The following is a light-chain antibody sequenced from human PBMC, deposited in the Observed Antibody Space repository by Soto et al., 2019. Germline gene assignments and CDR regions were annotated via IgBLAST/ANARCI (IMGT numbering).Light chain of an antibody. CDR1: SSDVGGYNY. V-gene: IGLV2-14*03. CDR2: DVD. CDR3: CSYSGSSTIVV. J-gene: IGLJ2*01. Sequence: QSALTQPASVSGSPGQSITISCTGTSSDVGGYNYVSWYQQHPGKAPRLMIVDVDNRPSGVSTRFSGSKSGNTASLTISGLQDEDEADYYCCSYSGSSTIVVFGGGTKLTVL.